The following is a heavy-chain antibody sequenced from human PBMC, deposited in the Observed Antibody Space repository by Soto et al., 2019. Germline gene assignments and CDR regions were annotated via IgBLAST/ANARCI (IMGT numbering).Heavy chain of an antibody. Sequence: EVQLVESGGGLVQPGRSLRLSCAASGFTFDDYAMHWVRQAPGKGLEWVSGISWYSGSIGYADSVKGRFTISRDNAKNSLYLQMNSLRAEDTALYYCAKVGAVAGGPFDYWGQGTLVTVSS. D-gene: IGHD6-19*01. J-gene: IGHJ4*02. CDR3: AKVGAVAGGPFDY. V-gene: IGHV3-9*01. CDR1: GFTFDDYA. CDR2: ISWYSGSI.